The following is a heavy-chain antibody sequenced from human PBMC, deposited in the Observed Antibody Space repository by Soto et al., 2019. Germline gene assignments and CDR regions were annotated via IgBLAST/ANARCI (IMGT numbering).Heavy chain of an antibody. J-gene: IGHJ3*02. D-gene: IGHD5-12*01. Sequence: ASVKVSCKASGYTFTGYYMHWVRQAPGQGLEWMGWINPNSGGTNYAQKFQGWVTMTRDTSISTAYMELSRLRSDDTAVYYCARDFPRVDSGTPEAGAFDIWGQGTMVTVSS. CDR2: INPNSGGT. CDR3: ARDFPRVDSGTPEAGAFDI. V-gene: IGHV1-2*04. CDR1: GYTFTGYY.